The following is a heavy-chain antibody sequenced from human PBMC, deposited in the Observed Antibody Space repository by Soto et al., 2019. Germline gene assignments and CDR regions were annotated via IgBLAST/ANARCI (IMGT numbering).Heavy chain of an antibody. Sequence: SETLSLTCTVSGGSISSYYWSWIRQPPGKGLEWIGYIYYSGSTNYNPSLKSRVTISVDTSKNQFSLKLSSVTAADTAVYYCARGYYYDSSGYYYWFDPWGQGTLVTVSS. J-gene: IGHJ5*02. CDR2: IYYSGST. D-gene: IGHD3-22*01. V-gene: IGHV4-59*01. CDR3: ARGYYYDSSGYYYWFDP. CDR1: GGSISSYY.